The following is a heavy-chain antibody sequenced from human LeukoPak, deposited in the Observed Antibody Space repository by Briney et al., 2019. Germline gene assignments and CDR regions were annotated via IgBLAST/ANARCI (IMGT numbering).Heavy chain of an antibody. CDR1: GYTFTGYY. CDR2: INPNSGGT. J-gene: IGHJ4*02. V-gene: IGHV1-2*02. D-gene: IGHD1-26*01. Sequence: ASVKVSCKASGYTFTGYYMHWVRQAPGQGLEWMGWINPNSGGTNYAQKFQGRVTMTRDTSISTAYMELRRLRSDDTAVYYCARSSSGELPLDYWGQGTLVTVSS. CDR3: ARSSSGELPLDY.